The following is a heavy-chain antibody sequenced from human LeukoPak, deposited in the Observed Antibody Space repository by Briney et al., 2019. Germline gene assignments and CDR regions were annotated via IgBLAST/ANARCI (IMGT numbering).Heavy chain of an antibody. J-gene: IGHJ4*02. CDR1: GFTFSSYA. D-gene: IGHD3-22*01. Sequence: GGSLRLSCAASGFTFSSYAMHWVRQAPGKGLEWVAVISYDGSNKYYADSVKGRFTISRDNSKNTLYLQMNSLRAEDTAVYYCVRDYYYDSSGYYPGVAFDFDYWGQGTLVTVSS. V-gene: IGHV3-30*04. CDR3: VRDYYYDSSGYYPGVAFDFDY. CDR2: ISYDGSNK.